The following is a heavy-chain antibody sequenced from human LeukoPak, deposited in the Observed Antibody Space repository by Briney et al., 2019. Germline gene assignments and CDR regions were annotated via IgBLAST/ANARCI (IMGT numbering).Heavy chain of an antibody. D-gene: IGHD2-15*01. CDR1: GFTVSSNY. V-gene: IGHV3-66*01. Sequence: GSLRLSCAASGFTVSSNYMSWVRQAPGKGLEWVSVIYSGGSTYYADSVKGRFTISRDNSKNTLYLQMNSLRAEDTAVYYCARDKGGSCEFDPWGQGTLVTVSS. CDR2: IYSGGST. CDR3: ARDKGGSCEFDP. J-gene: IGHJ5*02.